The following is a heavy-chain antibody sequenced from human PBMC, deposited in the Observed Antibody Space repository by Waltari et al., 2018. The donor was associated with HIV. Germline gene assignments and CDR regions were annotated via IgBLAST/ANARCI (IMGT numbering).Heavy chain of an antibody. V-gene: IGHV4-59*01. CDR3: ARGGVVAPPSYYYGMDV. CDR1: GGFISGYY. J-gene: IGHJ6*02. Sequence: QVQLQESGPGLVKPSETLSLSCTVSGGFISGYYWTWIRQPPGKGLEWIGYSYDSGSTTYNPPLESRVTISLDTSKNQFSLKLSSVTAADTAVYFCARGGVVAPPSYYYGMDVWGPGTTVIVSS. D-gene: IGHD2-15*01. CDR2: SYDSGST.